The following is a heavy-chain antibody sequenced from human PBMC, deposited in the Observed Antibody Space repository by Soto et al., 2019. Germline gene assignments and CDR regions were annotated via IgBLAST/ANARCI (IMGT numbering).Heavy chain of an antibody. J-gene: IGHJ4*02. D-gene: IGHD5-18*01. CDR3: ARSGYSYAFVYYYDD. CDR1: GGSISRYY. Sequence: PSETLSLTCTVSGGSISRYYWSWIRQPPGKGLEWIGYIYYDGTTSYSPSLKSRVTISVDTSNNQFSLRLSPVTAADTAVYYCARSGYSYAFVYYYDDWGQGTPVTVSS. V-gene: IGHV4-59*01. CDR2: IYYDGTT.